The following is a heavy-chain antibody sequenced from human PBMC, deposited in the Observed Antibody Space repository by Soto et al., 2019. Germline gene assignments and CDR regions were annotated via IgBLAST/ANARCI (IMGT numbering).Heavy chain of an antibody. J-gene: IGHJ4*02. D-gene: IGHD2-21*02. CDR3: ATSVMTVFDY. V-gene: IGHV1-24*01. Sequence: ASVKVSCKVSGYSLSELSIYWVRQAPGKGLEWMGGFDPEDGETIYAQKLQGRVTMTEDTSTDTAYMELSSLRSADTAVYYCATSVMTVFDYWGQGTLVTVSS. CDR2: FDPEDGET. CDR1: GYSLSELS.